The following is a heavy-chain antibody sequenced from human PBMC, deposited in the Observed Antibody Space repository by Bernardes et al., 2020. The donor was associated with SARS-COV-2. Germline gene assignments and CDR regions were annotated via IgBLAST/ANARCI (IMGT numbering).Heavy chain of an antibody. D-gene: IGHD1-26*01. Sequence: SVKVSCKASGGTFSSYAISWVRQAPGQGLEWMGRIIPILGIANYAQKFQGRVTITADKSTRTAYMEPSSLRSEDTAVYYCGRDRDSGYVDYWGQGTLVTVSS. V-gene: IGHV1-69*04. J-gene: IGHJ4*02. CDR2: IIPILGIA. CDR1: GGTFSSYA. CDR3: GRDRDSGYVDY.